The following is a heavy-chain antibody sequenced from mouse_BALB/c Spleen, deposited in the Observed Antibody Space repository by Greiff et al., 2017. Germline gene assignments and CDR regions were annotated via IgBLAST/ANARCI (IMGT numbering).Heavy chain of an antibody. J-gene: IGHJ4*01. CDR1: GYTFTSYW. Sequence: LQQPGSELVRPGASVKLSCKASGYTFTSYWMHWVKQRPGQGLEWIGNIYPGSGSTNYDEKFKSKATLTVDTSSSTAYMQLSSLTSEDSAVYYCTRSRYDAMDYWGQGTSVTVSS. CDR3: TRSRYDAMDY. CDR2: IYPGSGST. D-gene: IGHD1-1*01. V-gene: IGHV1S22*01.